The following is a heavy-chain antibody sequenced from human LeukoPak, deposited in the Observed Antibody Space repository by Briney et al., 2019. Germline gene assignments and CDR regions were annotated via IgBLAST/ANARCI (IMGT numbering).Heavy chain of an antibody. V-gene: IGHV4-59*08. CDR2: IYYSGST. CDR3: ARHRIAVAGTFDY. J-gene: IGHJ4*02. CDR1: GGSIRSYY. D-gene: IGHD6-19*01. Sequence: PSETLSLTCTVSGGSIRSYYWSWIRQPPGKGLEWIGYIYYSGSTNYNPSLKSRVTISVDTSKNQFSLKLSSVTAADTAVYYCARHRIAVAGTFDYWGQGTLVTVSS.